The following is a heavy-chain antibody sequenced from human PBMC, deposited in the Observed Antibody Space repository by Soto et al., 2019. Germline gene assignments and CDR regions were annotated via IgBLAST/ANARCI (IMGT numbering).Heavy chain of an antibody. V-gene: IGHV3-48*01. CDR3: VRDLLWAFDY. J-gene: IGHJ4*02. D-gene: IGHD2-21*01. CDR1: GFTFSDYS. Sequence: GGSLRLSCAASGFTFSDYSMNWVRQAPGKGLEWLSYISSSSSSIVYADSVKGRFTISRDNAKNSLYLQVNSLRAEDTAVYYCVRDLLWAFDYWGQGTLVTVPQ. CDR2: ISSSSSSI.